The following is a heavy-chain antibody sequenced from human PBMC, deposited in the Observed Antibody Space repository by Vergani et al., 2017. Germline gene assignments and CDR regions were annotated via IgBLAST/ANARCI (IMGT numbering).Heavy chain of an antibody. J-gene: IGHJ6*03. CDR1: GGSFTSYH. CDR3: ARVNTETNGHLYYYYYMDV. D-gene: IGHD4-11*01. Sequence: QVQLQQWGGGLLKPSETLSLTCVVNGGSFTSYHWTWIRQSPGEGLEWVGDIDHTVRPDYNPSLKRRLTMSVDKSRHQFSLTLNFVTATDTAIYFCARVNTETNGHLYYYYYMDVWGQGTAVTVS. CDR2: IDHTVRP. V-gene: IGHV4-34*01.